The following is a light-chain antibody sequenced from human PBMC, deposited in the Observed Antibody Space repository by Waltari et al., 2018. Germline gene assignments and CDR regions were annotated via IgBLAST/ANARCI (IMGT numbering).Light chain of an antibody. V-gene: IGLV2-14*01. J-gene: IGLJ3*02. Sequence: QSALTQPASVSGSPGQSIPISFTGTSSDCSVSQYVSWYQPHPGRAPKLILYDVIKRPSGVSARFSGSKSADTASLTILGLQAEDEADYYCNSYATANSWVFGGGTKLTVL. CDR1: SSDCSVSQY. CDR2: DVI. CDR3: NSYATANSWV.